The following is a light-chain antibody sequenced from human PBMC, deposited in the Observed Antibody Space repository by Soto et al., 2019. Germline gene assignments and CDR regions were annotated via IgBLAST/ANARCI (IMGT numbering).Light chain of an antibody. J-gene: IGKJ4*01. CDR1: QSVSSSY. CDR3: QQYGSSPLT. V-gene: IGKV3-20*01. Sequence: EIVLTQSPGTLSLSPGERATLSCRASQSVSSSYLAWYQQKPGQAPRLLIYGASSRATGIPDRFSGSGSGTDVTLSISRLEPEDFAVYYCQQYGSSPLTFAGVTKVEIK. CDR2: GAS.